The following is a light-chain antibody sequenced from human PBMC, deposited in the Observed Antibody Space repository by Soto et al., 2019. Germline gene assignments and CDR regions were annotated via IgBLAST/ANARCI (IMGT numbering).Light chain of an antibody. V-gene: IGLV2-14*01. CDR3: SSYTSTSPYV. Sequence: QSFLTQSASVSGSPGQSITISCTGTSSDVGGYNYVSWYQQHPGKAPKLIIYEVSNRPSGVSNRFSGSKSGNTASLTISGLQAEDEADYYCSSYTSTSPYVFGTGTKVTVL. CDR2: EVS. CDR1: SSDVGGYNY. J-gene: IGLJ1*01.